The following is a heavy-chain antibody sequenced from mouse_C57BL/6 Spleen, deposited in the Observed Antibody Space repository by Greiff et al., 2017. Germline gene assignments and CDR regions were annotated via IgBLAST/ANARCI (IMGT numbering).Heavy chain of an antibody. Sequence: QVQLQQSGAELVRPGSSVKLSCKASGYTFTSYWMHWVKQRPIQGLEWIGNIDPSDSDTHYNQKFKDKATLTVDKCSSTAYMQLSSLTSEDSAVYYCARELCGLDYWGQGTSLTVSS. CDR1: GYTFTSYW. CDR3: ARELCGLDY. V-gene: IGHV1-52*01. J-gene: IGHJ2*02. CDR2: IDPSDSDT. D-gene: IGHD1-1*01.